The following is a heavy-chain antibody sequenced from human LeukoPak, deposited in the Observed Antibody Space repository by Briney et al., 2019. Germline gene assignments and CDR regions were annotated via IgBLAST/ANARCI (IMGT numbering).Heavy chain of an antibody. V-gene: IGHV3-33*06. CDR3: AKRGSAWDLDF. Sequence: GRSLRLSCAVSGFTSSNYGMHWVRQAPGKGLEWVAVIWYDGSNKYYADSVKGRFTISRDNSKNTLYLQMNSLRAEDTAEYYCAKRGSAWDLDFWGQGILVTVFS. J-gene: IGHJ4*02. CDR2: IWYDGSNK. D-gene: IGHD6-6*01. CDR1: GFTSSNYG.